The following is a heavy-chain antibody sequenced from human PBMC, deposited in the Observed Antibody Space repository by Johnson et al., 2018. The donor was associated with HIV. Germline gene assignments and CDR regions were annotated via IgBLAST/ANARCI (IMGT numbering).Heavy chain of an antibody. CDR3: ARRSGITMISVDAFDS. Sequence: EVQLVESGGGVVRPGGSLRLSCAASGFTFDDYGMSWVRQAPGKGLEWVSGINWNGGRTGYTDSVNGRFTISRANARNSLYLQMNSLKAEDTALYYCARRSGITMISVDAFDSWGQGTMVTVSS. J-gene: IGHJ3*02. V-gene: IGHV3-20*04. CDR2: INWNGGRT. D-gene: IGHD3-22*01. CDR1: GFTFDDYG.